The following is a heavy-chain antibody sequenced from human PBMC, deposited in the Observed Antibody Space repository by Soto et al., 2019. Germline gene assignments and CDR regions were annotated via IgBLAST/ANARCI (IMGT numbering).Heavy chain of an antibody. V-gene: IGHV1-46*03. D-gene: IGHD3-10*01. CDR2: INPRGGST. CDR1: GYTFTSYY. Sequence: QVQLVQSGAEVKKPGASVKVSCKASGYTFTSYYMHWVPQIPGQGFEWMGIINPRGGSTSYAQKFHSIVTMTRDTSTSTVYMELSSLRSEDTAVYYCARGASGRDYGDYMDYWGQGTLVAVSS. CDR3: ARGASGRDYGDYMDY. J-gene: IGHJ4*02.